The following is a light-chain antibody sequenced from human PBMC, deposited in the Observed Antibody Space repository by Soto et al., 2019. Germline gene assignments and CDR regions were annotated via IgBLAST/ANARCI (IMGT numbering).Light chain of an antibody. V-gene: IGKV3-20*01. CDR2: GSS. CDR3: HQYGSSPPYT. J-gene: IGKJ2*01. CDR1: QSVTNNY. Sequence: EVVLTQSPGTLSLSPGERATLSCRASQSVTNNYLAWYQQRPGQAPRLLIFGSSDRATGIPDRFSGSGSGTDLTLNISRLEPEDLAVYYCHQYGSSPPYTFGQGPNLDIK.